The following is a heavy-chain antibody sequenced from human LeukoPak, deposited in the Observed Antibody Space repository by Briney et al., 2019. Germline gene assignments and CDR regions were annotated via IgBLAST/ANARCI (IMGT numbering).Heavy chain of an antibody. CDR2: ISSNGGTT. CDR1: GFIFSNYG. Sequence: GGSLRLSCAASGFIFSNYGIHWVRQAPGRGLEFVSRISSNGGTTYYANSLKGRFTISRDNSKNTVYLRMASLRPEDMAVYYCARVPFSSAWYDYWGQGTLVTVSS. D-gene: IGHD6-19*01. J-gene: IGHJ4*02. V-gene: IGHV3-64*01. CDR3: ARVPFSSAWYDY.